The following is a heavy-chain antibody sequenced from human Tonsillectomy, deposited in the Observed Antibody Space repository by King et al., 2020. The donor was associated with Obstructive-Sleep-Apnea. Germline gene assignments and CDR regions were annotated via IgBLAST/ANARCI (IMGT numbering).Heavy chain of an antibody. V-gene: IGHV3-9*01. CDR3: AKDKDSSGWYADY. J-gene: IGHJ4*02. Sequence: VQLVESGGGLVQPGRSLRLSCVASGFTFDDYAMHWVRLAPGKGLEWVSGISWNSGSIGYVDSVKGRVTISRDNVKKSLYLQRNSLRVEDTALYYCAKDKDSSGWYADYWGQGTLVTVSS. D-gene: IGHD6-19*01. CDR1: GFTFDDYA. CDR2: ISWNSGSI.